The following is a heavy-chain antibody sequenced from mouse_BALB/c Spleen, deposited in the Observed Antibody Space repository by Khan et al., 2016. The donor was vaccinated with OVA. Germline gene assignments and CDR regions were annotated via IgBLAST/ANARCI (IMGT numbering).Heavy chain of an antibody. CDR3: ARGRAY. CDR2: IHYSGST. CDR1: GYSITSDYA. D-gene: IGHD3-3*01. Sequence: EVQLQESGPGLVKPSQSLSLTCTATGYSITSDYAWNWIRQFPGNKLEWMGYIHYSGSTSYIPSLKSRISITRDTSKNQFFLHLNSVTSEDTATYYGARGRAYWGQGTLVTVSA. V-gene: IGHV3-2*02. J-gene: IGHJ3*01.